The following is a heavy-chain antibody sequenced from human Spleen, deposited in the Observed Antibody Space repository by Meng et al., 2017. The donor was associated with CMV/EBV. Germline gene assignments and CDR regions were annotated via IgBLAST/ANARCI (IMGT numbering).Heavy chain of an antibody. CDR2: ISSSSSYI. Sequence: GESLKISCAASGFTLSSYSMNWVRQAPGKGLEWVSSISSSSSYIYYADSVKGRFTISRDNAKNSLYLQMNSLRAEDTAVYYCAREGELAYCGGDCYSLGMDVWGQGTTVTVSS. V-gene: IGHV3-21*01. J-gene: IGHJ6*02. CDR1: GFTLSSYS. D-gene: IGHD2-21*01. CDR3: AREGELAYCGGDCYSLGMDV.